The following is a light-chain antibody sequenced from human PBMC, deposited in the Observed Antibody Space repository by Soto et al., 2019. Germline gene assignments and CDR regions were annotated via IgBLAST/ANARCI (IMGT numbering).Light chain of an antibody. CDR1: QSVSSNY. V-gene: IGKV3-20*01. CDR2: GAS. J-gene: IGKJ5*01. CDR3: QQFGTSPPST. Sequence: EIVLTQYPGTLSLSPGERATLSCRASQSVSSNYLAWYQQKPCQAPRILIYGASSRATAIPDRFSGSGSGTDFALTISRLEPEDFAVYYGQQFGTSPPSTFGQGTRLEIK.